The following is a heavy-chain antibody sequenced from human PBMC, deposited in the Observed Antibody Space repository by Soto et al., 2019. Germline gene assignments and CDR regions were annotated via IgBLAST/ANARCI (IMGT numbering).Heavy chain of an antibody. CDR2: IIPIFGTA. V-gene: IGHV1-69*13. Sequence: GASAKVSCKASGGTFSSYAISWVRQAPGQGLEWMGGIIPIFGTANYAQKFQGRVTITADESTSTAYMELSSLRSEDTAVYYCAIRECTNGVCSNYYYYYGMDVWGQGTTVTVSS. D-gene: IGHD2-8*01. CDR1: GGTFSSYA. J-gene: IGHJ6*02. CDR3: AIRECTNGVCSNYYYYYGMDV.